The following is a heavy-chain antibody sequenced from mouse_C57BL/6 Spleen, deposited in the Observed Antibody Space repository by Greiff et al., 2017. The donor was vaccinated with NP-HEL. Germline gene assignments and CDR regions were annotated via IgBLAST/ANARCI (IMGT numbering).Heavy chain of an antibody. CDR3: ARLESYYYGSSPYAMDY. J-gene: IGHJ4*01. D-gene: IGHD1-1*01. CDR2: ISSGSSTI. Sequence: EVKLVESGGGLVKPGGSLKLSCAASGFTFSDYGMHWVRQAPEKGLEWVAYISSGSSTIYYADTVKGRFTISRDNAKNTLFLQMTSLRSEDTAMYYCARLESYYYGSSPYAMDYWGQGTSVTVSS. V-gene: IGHV5-17*01. CDR1: GFTFSDYG.